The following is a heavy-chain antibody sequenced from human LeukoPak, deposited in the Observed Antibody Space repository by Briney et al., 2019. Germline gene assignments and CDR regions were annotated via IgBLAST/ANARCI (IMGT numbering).Heavy chain of an antibody. CDR3: ARGVVVVVAATGEAEYFQH. D-gene: IGHD2-15*01. CDR2: IYYSGST. CDR1: GGSTRSYY. V-gene: IGHV4-59*12. Sequence: SETLSLTCTVSGGSTRSYYWSWIRHPLEKGLEWIAYIYYSGSTNYNPSLKSRVTISVDTSKNQFTLKLSSVTAADTAVYYCARGVVVVVAATGEAEYFQHWGQGTLVTVSS. J-gene: IGHJ1*01.